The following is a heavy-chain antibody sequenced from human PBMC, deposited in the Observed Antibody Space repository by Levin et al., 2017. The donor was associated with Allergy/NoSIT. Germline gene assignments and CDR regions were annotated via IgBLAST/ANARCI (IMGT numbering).Heavy chain of an antibody. CDR1: GFTFSSYA. D-gene: IGHD3-10*01. Sequence: GGSLRLSCAASGFTFSSYAMHWVRQAPGKGLEWVAVISYDGSNKYYADSVKGRFTISRDNSKNTLYLQMNSLRAEDTAVYYCARDMLVRGDGGMDVWGQGTTVTVSS. CDR3: ARDMLVRGDGGMDV. V-gene: IGHV3-30-3*01. CDR2: ISYDGSNK. J-gene: IGHJ6*02.